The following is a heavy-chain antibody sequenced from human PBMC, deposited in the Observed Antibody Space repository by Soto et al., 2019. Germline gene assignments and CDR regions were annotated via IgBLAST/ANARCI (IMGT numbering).Heavy chain of an antibody. V-gene: IGHV4-34*01. J-gene: IGHJ3*02. CDR1: GGFVSSGSYY. CDR3: GRVGRGTATTVVDAFDI. CDR2: MSHSGGT. D-gene: IGHD1-1*01. Sequence: QVQLQQWGAGLLKPSETLSLTCAVYGGFVSSGSYYWSWIRQPPGKGLEWIGEMSHSGGTHFNPSLYSRGSISVDTCYNQFSRKVSSVAGPATAFYYCGRVGRGTATTVVDAFDIWVPGTMVTVSS.